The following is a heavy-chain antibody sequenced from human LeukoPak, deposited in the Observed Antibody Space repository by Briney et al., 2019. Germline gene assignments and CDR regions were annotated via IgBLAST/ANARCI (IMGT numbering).Heavy chain of an antibody. CDR3: ARASSVYPRYYFDY. V-gene: IGHV4-59*01. Sequence: PSETLSLTCAVSGGSISSYYWSWIRQPPGRGLEWIGSIHYSGSTSYNSSLKSRVTISVDTSKNQFSLKLSSVTPADSAVYYCARASSVYPRYYFDYWGQGTLVTVSS. CDR1: GGSISSYY. J-gene: IGHJ4*02. CDR2: IHYSGST. D-gene: IGHD3-3*01.